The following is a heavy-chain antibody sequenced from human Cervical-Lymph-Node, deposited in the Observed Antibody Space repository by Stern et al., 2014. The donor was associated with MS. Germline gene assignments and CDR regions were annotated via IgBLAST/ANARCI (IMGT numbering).Heavy chain of an antibody. V-gene: IGHV3-30-3*01. CDR2: LSNEGSKQ. CDR3: ARDTCRGGGCYFRY. D-gene: IGHD2-15*01. CDR1: GFIFSSYA. Sequence: VPLLESGGGVVQPGRSLRLSCAASGFIFSSYAMHWVRQAPGKGLDWVAFLSNEGSKQFYADSVKGRFTISRDNSNNTLYLQMNSLRPEDTAVYYCARDTCRGGGCYFRYWGQGILITVSS. J-gene: IGHJ4*02.